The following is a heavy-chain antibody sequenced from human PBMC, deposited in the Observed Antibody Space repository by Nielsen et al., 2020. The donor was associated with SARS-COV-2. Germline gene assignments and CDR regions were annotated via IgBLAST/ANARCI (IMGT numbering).Heavy chain of an antibody. J-gene: IGHJ3*02. D-gene: IGHD3-22*01. CDR3: ASYRRYYDSSGYYRSDAFDI. CDR2: IYHSGST. V-gene: IGHV4-31*03. Sequence: SETLSLTCTVSGGSISSDGDYWSWIRQHPVKGLEWIGHIYHSGSTYYRSSLKSRVDISIDTSKNQFSLKLSSVTAADTAVYYCASYRRYYDSSGYYRSDAFDIWGQGTMVTVSS. CDR1: GGSISSDGDY.